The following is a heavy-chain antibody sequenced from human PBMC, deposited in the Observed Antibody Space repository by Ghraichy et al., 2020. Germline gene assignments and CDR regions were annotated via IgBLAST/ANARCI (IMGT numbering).Heavy chain of an antibody. CDR3: ARWARYGRYFDY. D-gene: IGHD4-17*01. J-gene: IGHJ4*02. Sequence: SETLSLTCTVSGGSISSGGYYWSWIRQHPGKGLEWIGYIYYSGSTYYNPSLKSRVTMSVDTSKNQFSLKLSSVTAADTAVYYCARWARYGRYFDYWGQGTLVTVS. V-gene: IGHV4-31*03. CDR1: GGSISSGGYY. CDR2: IYYSGST.